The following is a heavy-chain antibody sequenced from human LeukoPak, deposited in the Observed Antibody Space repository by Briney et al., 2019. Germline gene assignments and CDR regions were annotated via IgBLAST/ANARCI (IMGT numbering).Heavy chain of an antibody. CDR1: GFTFSSYW. CDR2: ISENGNEK. D-gene: IGHD5-18*01. Sequence: GGSLRLSCAASGFTFSSYWMNWVRPAPGKGLEWLANISENGNEKHYVDSVKGRFNMSRDNAKNSLYLQMNSLRAEDTAVYYCVRDVSGSRYGDYWGQGTLVTASS. V-gene: IGHV3-7*01. CDR3: VRDVSGSRYGDY. J-gene: IGHJ4*02.